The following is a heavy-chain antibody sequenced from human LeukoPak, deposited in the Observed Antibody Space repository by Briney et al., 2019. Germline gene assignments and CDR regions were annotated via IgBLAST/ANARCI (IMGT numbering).Heavy chain of an antibody. CDR1: GYTFTGYY. J-gene: IGHJ4*02. CDR3: ARVPSSSYWSDY. CDR2: INPNSGGT. Sequence: ASVKVSCKASGYTFTGYYMHWVRQAPGQGLEWMGWINPNSGGTNYAQKFQGRVTMTRDMSTSTVYMELSSLRSEDTAVYYCARVPSSSYWSDYWGQRTLVTVSS. V-gene: IGHV1-2*02. D-gene: IGHD6-6*01.